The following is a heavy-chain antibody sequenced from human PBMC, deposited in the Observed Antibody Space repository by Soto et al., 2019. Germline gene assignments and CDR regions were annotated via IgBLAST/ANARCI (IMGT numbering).Heavy chain of an antibody. CDR1: GGSGSSGSYY. V-gene: IGHV4-61*01. CDR2: IYYSGST. J-gene: IGHJ4*02. CDR3: ARGTDY. Sequence: SETLSHTCTVSGGSGSSGSYYLSWIRKPPGKGLEWIGYIYYSGSTNYNPSLKSRVTISVDTSKNQFSLKLSSVTAADTAVYYCARGTDYWGQGTLVTVSS.